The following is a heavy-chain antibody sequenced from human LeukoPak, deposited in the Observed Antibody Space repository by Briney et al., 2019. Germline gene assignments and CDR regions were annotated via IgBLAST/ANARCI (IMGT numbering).Heavy chain of an antibody. D-gene: IGHD1-7*01. CDR1: GLTFSDYY. CDR2: TSDRGDYT. V-gene: IGHV3-11*01. J-gene: IGHJ4*02. CDR3: ARKAQYNGHYPLDY. Sequence: PGGSLRLSCAASGLTFSDYYMSWIRQAPGKGLEWVSGTSDRGDYTYYADSVKGRFTISRDSSKNTLFLQMNSLRAEDTALYFCARKAQYNGHYPLDYWGQGTLVTVSS.